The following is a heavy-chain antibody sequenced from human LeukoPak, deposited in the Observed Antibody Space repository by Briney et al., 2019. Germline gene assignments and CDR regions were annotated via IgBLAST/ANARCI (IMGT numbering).Heavy chain of an antibody. CDR2: IKQDGSQK. J-gene: IGHJ4*02. Sequence: GGSLRLSCAASGFALRSYWMRWVRQAPGKGPEWVANIKQDGSQKYYVDSVKGRFTISRDNAENSLYLQMNSLRAEDTAVYYCARGPRLFDSWGQGTLVTVSS. CDR3: ARGPRLFDS. CDR1: GFALRSYW. D-gene: IGHD2-21*02. V-gene: IGHV3-7*01.